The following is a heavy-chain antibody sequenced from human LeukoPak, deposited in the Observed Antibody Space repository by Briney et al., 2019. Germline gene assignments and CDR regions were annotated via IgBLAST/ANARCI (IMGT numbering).Heavy chain of an antibody. CDR2: IKSKTDGGTT. J-gene: IGHJ5*02. CDR3: TTYYRLEYTTYNWFDP. D-gene: IGHD1-1*01. Sequence: GGSLRLSCAASGFTFSNAWMSWVRQAPGKGLEWAGRIKSKTDGGTTDYAAPVKGRFTISRDDSKNTLYLQMNSVKTEDTAVYYCTTYYRLEYTTYNWFDPWGQGTLVTVSS. CDR1: GFTFSNAW. V-gene: IGHV3-15*01.